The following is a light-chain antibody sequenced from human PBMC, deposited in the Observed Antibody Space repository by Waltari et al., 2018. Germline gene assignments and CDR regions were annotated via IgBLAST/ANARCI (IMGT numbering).Light chain of an antibody. CDR3: LQYNSNPWT. CDR2: AAS. J-gene: IGKJ1*01. Sequence: AIQMTQSPSSLSASAGDRVTITCRASQGISTYLNWYQQKPGKAPKRLIYAASSLESGVPSRFSRSGSGTDFTLTISSLQPEDFATYYCLQYNSNPWTFGQGTKVEIK. CDR1: QGISTY. V-gene: IGKV1-13*02.